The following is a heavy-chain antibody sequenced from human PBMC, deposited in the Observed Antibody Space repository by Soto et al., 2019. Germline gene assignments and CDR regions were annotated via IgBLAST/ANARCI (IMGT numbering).Heavy chain of an antibody. CDR3: ARGLYYYGSGSWGIGY. Sequence: QVQLVQSGAEVKKPGSSVKVSCKASGGTFSSYAISWVRQAPGQGLEWMGGIIPIFGTANYAQKFQGRVTITADKAASAAYMELSSLRCEDTAGYYCARGLYYYGSGSWGIGYWGQGTLVTVSS. D-gene: IGHD3-10*01. V-gene: IGHV1-69*06. CDR2: IIPIFGTA. CDR1: GGTFSSYA. J-gene: IGHJ4*02.